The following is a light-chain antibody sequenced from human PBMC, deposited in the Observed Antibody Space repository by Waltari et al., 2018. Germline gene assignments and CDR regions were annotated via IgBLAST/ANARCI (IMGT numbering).Light chain of an antibody. CDR3: QQYSSLPIT. J-gene: IGKJ5*01. CDR1: PSVLYSSSNQNY. Sequence: DIVMTQSPASLAVSLRERATTNCKSSPSVLYSSSNQNYLSWYQQKPGQPPKLLIYWASTRESGVPDRFSGSGSGADVTLTISSLQAEDVAVYYCQQYSSLPITFGQGTRLEIK. V-gene: IGKV4-1*01. CDR2: WAS.